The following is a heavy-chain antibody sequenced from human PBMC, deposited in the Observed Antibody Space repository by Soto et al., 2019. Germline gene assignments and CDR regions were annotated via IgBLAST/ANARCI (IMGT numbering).Heavy chain of an antibody. CDR2: MNPNSGNT. J-gene: IGHJ5*02. D-gene: IGHD4-17*01. CDR3: ARGYGYGDYPYNWFDP. V-gene: IGHV1-8*01. CDR1: GYTFTSYD. Sequence: QVQLVQSGVEVKKPGASVKVSCKASGYTFTSYDINWVRQATGQGLEWMGWMNPNSGNTGYAQKFQGRVTMTRNTSISTAYMELSSLRSEDTAVYYCARGYGYGDYPYNWFDPWGQGTLVTVSS.